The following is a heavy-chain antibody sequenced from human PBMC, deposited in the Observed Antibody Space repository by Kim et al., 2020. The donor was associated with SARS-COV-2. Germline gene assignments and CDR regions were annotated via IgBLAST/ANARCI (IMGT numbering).Heavy chain of an antibody. CDR3: ARTITMVRGVEY. CDR1: GFTVSSNY. Sequence: GGSLRLSCAASGFTVSSNYMSWVRQAPGKGLEWVSVIYSGGSTYYADSVKGRFTISRDNSKNTLYLQMNSLRAEDTAVYYCARTITMVRGVEYWGQGTLVTVSS. J-gene: IGHJ4*02. CDR2: IYSGGST. V-gene: IGHV3-53*01. D-gene: IGHD3-10*01.